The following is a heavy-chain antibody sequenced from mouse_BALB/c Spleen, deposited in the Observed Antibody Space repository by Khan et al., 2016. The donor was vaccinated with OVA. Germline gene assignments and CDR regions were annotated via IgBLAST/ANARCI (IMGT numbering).Heavy chain of an antibody. CDR2: IWGDGST. Sequence: VHLVESGPGLVAPSQSLSITCTVSGFSLSSYGVNWVRQPPGKGLEWLGVIWGDGSTNYHSALISRLIITKDNSKSQVFLTLNSLQTDDTATYYCAKFTPDYYSMDYWGQGTSVTVSS. CDR3: AKFTPDYYSMDY. CDR1: GFSLSSYG. J-gene: IGHJ4*01. D-gene: IGHD1-1*01. V-gene: IGHV2-3*01.